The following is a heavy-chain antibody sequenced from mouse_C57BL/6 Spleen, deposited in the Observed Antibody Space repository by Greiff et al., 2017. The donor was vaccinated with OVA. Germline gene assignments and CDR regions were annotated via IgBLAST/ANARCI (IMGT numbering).Heavy chain of an antibody. Sequence: VQLQQSGPELVKPGASVKIPCKASGYTFTDYNMDWVKQSHGKSLEWIGDINPNNGGTIYNQKFKGKATLTVDKSSSTAYMELRSLTSEDTAVYYCARSPYGSSSRYYFDYWGQGTTLTVSS. CDR2: INPNNGGT. J-gene: IGHJ2*01. CDR3: ARSPYGSSSRYYFDY. V-gene: IGHV1-18*01. D-gene: IGHD1-1*01. CDR1: GYTFTDYN.